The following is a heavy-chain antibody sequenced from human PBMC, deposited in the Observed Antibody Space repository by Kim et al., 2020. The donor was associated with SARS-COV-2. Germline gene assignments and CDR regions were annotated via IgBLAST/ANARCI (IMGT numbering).Heavy chain of an antibody. CDR2: IDPSDSYT. V-gene: IGHV5-10-1*01. Sequence: GESLKISCKGSGYSFTSYWINWVRQMPGKGLEWMGRIDPSDSYTNYSPSFQGHVTISADKSISTAYLQWSSLKASDTAMYYCARQYSSSWYNGYYFDYWGQGTLVTVSS. CDR3: ARQYSSSWYNGYYFDY. D-gene: IGHD6-13*01. CDR1: GYSFTSYW. J-gene: IGHJ4*02.